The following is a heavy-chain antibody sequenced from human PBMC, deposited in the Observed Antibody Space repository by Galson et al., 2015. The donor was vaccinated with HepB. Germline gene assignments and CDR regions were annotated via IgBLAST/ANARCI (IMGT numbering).Heavy chain of an antibody. CDR2: ISWDGGST. Sequence: SLRLSCAASGFTFDDYTMHWVRQAPGKGLEWVSLISWDGGSTYYADSVKGRFTISRDNSKNSLYLQMNSLRTEDTALYYCAKDGYSSGWPKRNYYYYGMDVWGQGTTVTVSS. CDR3: AKDGYSSGWPKRNYYYYGMDV. V-gene: IGHV3-43*01. J-gene: IGHJ6*02. CDR1: GFTFDDYT. D-gene: IGHD6-19*01.